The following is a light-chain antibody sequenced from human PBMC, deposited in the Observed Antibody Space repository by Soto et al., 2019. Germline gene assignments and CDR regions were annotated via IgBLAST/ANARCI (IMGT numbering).Light chain of an antibody. V-gene: IGKV1-12*01. CDR1: QGISSW. CDR2: TGS. Sequence: DIQMTQSPSSVSASVGDRVSITCRASQGISSWLAWYQQKPGRAPKLLIYTGSSMQSGVPSRFCGRACGTGFTLPIGSLKPEDVATYYCQQGNSFPFTFGGGTKVDMK. CDR3: QQGNSFPFT. J-gene: IGKJ4*01.